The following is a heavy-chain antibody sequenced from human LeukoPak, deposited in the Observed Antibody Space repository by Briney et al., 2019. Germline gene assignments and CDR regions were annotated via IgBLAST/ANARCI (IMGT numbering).Heavy chain of an antibody. CDR2: ISGSGGST. CDR1: GFTFSSYA. D-gene: IGHD6-13*01. Sequence: GGSLRLSCAASGFTFSSYAMSWVRQAPGKGLEWVSAISGSGGSTYYADSVKGRFTISRDNSKNTLYLQMNSLRAEDTAVYYCATSIAAAGSRDSRLGRPVFAQHWGQGTLVTVSS. V-gene: IGHV3-23*01. CDR3: ATSIAAAGSRDSRLGRPVFAQH. J-gene: IGHJ1*01.